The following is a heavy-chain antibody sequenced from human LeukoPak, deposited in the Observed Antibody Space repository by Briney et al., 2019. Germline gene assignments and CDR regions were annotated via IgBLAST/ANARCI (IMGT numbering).Heavy chain of an antibody. V-gene: IGHV1-2*02. Sequence: GASVKVSCKASGYTFTGYYMHWVRQAPGQGLEWMGWINPNSGGTNYAQKFQGRVTMTRDTSISTAYMELSRLRSDDTAVYYCARVPYYDILTGYPWGQGTLVTVSS. CDR2: INPNSGGT. CDR1: GYTFTGYY. D-gene: IGHD3-9*01. CDR3: ARVPYYDILTGYP. J-gene: IGHJ4*02.